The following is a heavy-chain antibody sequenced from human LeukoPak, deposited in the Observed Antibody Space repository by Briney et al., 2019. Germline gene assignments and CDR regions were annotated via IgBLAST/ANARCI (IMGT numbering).Heavy chain of an antibody. CDR1: GYTFTSYD. CDR3: ARGSIRFSEWLFSDYNWFDP. V-gene: IGHV1-8*01. CDR2: MNPNSGNT. Sequence: EASVKVSCTASGYTFTSYDINWVRQATGQGLEWMGWMNPNSGNTGYAQKFQGRVTMTRNTSISTAYMELSSLRSEDTAVYYCARGSIRFSEWLFSDYNWFDPWGQGTLVTVSS. D-gene: IGHD3-3*01. J-gene: IGHJ5*02.